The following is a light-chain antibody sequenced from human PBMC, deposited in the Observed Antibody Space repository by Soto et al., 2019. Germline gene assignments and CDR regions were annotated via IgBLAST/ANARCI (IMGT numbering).Light chain of an antibody. CDR2: LGS. CDR1: QSLLHSNGYTY. V-gene: IGKV2-28*01. Sequence: DIVMTQSPLSLPVTPGEPASISCKSSQSLLHSNGYTYLDWYLQKPGQSPQLLIYLGSNRASGVPARFSGSGSGTDFTLKISRVEAEDVGVYYCMQALQTPLFGQGTKVEIK. J-gene: IGKJ1*01. CDR3: MQALQTPL.